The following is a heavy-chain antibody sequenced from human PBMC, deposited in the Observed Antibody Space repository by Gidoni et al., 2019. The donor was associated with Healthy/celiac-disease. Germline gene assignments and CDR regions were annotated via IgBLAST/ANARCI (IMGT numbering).Heavy chain of an antibody. CDR1: GFSLSTRGRC. CDR2: IDWDDDK. CDR3: ARIRSRDYDFWSGYYTDSGDAFDI. Sequence: QVTLRESGPALVKPTQTLTLTCTFSGFSLSTRGRCVSWIRQPPGKALEWLALIDWDDDKYYSTSLKTRLTISKDTSKNHVVLTLPNMDPVDTATYYCARIRSRDYDFWSGYYTDSGDAFDIWGQGTMVTVSS. V-gene: IGHV2-70*01. J-gene: IGHJ3*02. D-gene: IGHD3-3*01.